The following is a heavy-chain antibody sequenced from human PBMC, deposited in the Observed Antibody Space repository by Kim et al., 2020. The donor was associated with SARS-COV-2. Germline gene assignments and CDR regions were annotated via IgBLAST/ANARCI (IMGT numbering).Heavy chain of an antibody. CDR3: LVITYYDSSGYYSDY. CDR1: GCTFSSYA. Sequence: SVKVSCKASGCTFSSYAISWVRQAPGQGLEWMGGIIPIFGTANYAQKFQGRVTITADESTSTAYMELSSLRSEDTAVYYCLVITYYDSSGYYSDYWGQGTLVTVSS. J-gene: IGHJ4*02. D-gene: IGHD3-22*01. V-gene: IGHV1-69*13. CDR2: IIPIFGTA.